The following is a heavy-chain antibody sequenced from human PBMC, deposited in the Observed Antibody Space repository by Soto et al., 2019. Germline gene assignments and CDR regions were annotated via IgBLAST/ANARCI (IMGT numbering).Heavy chain of an antibody. Sequence: QVQLQQWGAGLLKPSETLSLTCAVYGGSFSGYYWSWIRQPPGKGLEWIGEINHSGSTNYNPSLKSRVTISVDTSKNQFSLKLSSVTAADTAVYYCASTATVTPAYWYFDLWGRGTLVTVSS. CDR3: ASTATVTPAYWYFDL. J-gene: IGHJ2*01. CDR1: GGSFSGYY. V-gene: IGHV4-34*01. CDR2: INHSGST. D-gene: IGHD4-17*01.